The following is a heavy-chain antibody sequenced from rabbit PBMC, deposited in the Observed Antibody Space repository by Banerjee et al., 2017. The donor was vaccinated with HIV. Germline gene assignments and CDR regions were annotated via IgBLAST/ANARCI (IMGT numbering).Heavy chain of an antibody. V-gene: IGHV1S45*01. D-gene: IGHD6-1*01. CDR1: GLDFSSSYW. CDR3: VREIETYADYAGYGYYFNL. Sequence: QQQLEESGGGLVKPGGTLTLTCTASGLDFSSSYWICWVRQAPGKGLECIGCIYAGSTGSTYYASWAKGRFTISKTSSTTVTLQMTSLTAADTATYFCVREIETYADYAGYGYYFNLWGQGTLVTVS. J-gene: IGHJ4*01. CDR2: IYAGSTGST.